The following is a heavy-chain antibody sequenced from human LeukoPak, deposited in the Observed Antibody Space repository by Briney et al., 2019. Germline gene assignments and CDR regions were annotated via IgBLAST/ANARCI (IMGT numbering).Heavy chain of an antibody. CDR1: GGSFSGYY. CDR3: AKIVVVPAATVSGGWFDL. V-gene: IGHV4-34*01. D-gene: IGHD2-2*01. CDR2: INHSGST. Sequence: ASETLSLTCAVYGGSFSGYYWSWIRQPPGKGLEWIGEINHSGSTNYNPSLKSRVTISVDTSKNQFSPKLSSVTAADTAVYYCAKIVVVPAATVSGGWFDLWGQGALVTVSS. J-gene: IGHJ5*02.